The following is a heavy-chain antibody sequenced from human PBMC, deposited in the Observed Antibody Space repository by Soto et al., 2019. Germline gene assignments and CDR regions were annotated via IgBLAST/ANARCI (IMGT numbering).Heavy chain of an antibody. CDR2: IFSNDEK. V-gene: IGHV2-26*01. CDR3: ARASAAAASPPDYYYYGMDV. J-gene: IGHJ6*02. CDR1: GFSLSNARMG. D-gene: IGHD6-13*01. Sequence: QVTLKESGPVLVKPTETLTLTCTVSGFSLSNARMGVSWIRQPPGKALEWLAHIFSNDEKSYSTSLKSRLTISKDNSKSQVVLTMTNMDPVDTGTYYCARASAAAASPPDYYYYGMDVWGQGTTVTVSS.